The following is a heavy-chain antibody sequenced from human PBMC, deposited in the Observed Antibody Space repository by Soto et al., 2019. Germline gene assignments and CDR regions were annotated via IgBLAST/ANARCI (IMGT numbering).Heavy chain of an antibody. CDR1: GGSISGGGFS. Sequence: KLSETLSLTCAVSGGSISGGGFSWSWIRQPPGKGLEWIGYILHTGGTQYNPSLKSRVSMSVDKSKNQFSLHLTSVTAADTAVYYCARLQFGEGFDYWGQGALVTVSS. J-gene: IGHJ4*02. CDR2: ILHTGGT. V-gene: IGHV4-30-2*01. D-gene: IGHD3-10*01. CDR3: ARLQFGEGFDY.